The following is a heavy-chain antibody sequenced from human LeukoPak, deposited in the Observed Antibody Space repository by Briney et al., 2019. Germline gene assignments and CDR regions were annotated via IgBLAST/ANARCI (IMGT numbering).Heavy chain of an antibody. CDR3: ARGGYSYGWGSYDAFDI. J-gene: IGHJ3*02. CDR1: GYTFTSYD. CDR2: MNPNSGNT. Sequence: GASVKVSCKASGYTFTSYDINWVRQATGQGLEWMGWMNPNSGNTGYAQKFQGRVTMTRNTSISTAYMELSRLRSDDTAVYYCARGGYSYGWGSYDAFDIWGQGTMVTVSS. D-gene: IGHD5-18*01. V-gene: IGHV1-8*01.